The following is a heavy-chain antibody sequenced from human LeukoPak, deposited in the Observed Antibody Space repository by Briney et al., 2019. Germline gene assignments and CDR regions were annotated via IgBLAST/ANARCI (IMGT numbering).Heavy chain of an antibody. CDR2: VAEDGGET. V-gene: IGHV3-7*05. CDR1: GFAFSSYT. CDR3: ARGGARYGRFEN. Sequence: GGSLRLSCAASGFAFSSYTMSWVRQAPGKGLEWVAKVAEDGGETTPVDSVKGRSTNSRDSAKNSLYLEMNSLRDEDTAVYYCARGGARYGRFENWGQGTLVTVS. J-gene: IGHJ4*02. D-gene: IGHD5-18*01.